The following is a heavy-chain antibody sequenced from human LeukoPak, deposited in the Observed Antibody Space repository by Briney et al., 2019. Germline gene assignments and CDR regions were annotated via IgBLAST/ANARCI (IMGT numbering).Heavy chain of an antibody. J-gene: IGHJ4*02. CDR3: VNHGGPIDY. V-gene: IGHV3-64D*06. Sequence: RGSLRLSCSASGFTVSNYAMHWVRHAPGKGLGYVSAISSNGGSNYYADSVKGRFTNSRDNSKITLYLQMSRLRAEDPAAYYCVNHGGPIDYWGPGTLVTVSS. CDR1: GFTVSNYA. CDR2: ISSNGGSN. D-gene: IGHD3-16*01.